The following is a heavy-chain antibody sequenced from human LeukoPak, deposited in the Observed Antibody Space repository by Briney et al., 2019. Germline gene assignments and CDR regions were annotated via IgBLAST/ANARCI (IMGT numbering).Heavy chain of an antibody. Sequence: SETLSLTCTVSGGSISSYYWSWIRQPAGKGLEWIGRIYTSGSANYNPSLKSRVTMSLDTSKNQFSLKLSSVTAADTAVYYCARSANTIFPRGPDFDYWGQGTLVTVSS. CDR1: GGSISSYY. V-gene: IGHV4-4*07. CDR3: ARSANTIFPRGPDFDY. J-gene: IGHJ4*02. CDR2: IYTSGSA. D-gene: IGHD3-3*01.